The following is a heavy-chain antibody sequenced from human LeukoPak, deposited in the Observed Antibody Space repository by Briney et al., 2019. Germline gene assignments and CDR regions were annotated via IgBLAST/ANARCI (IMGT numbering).Heavy chain of an antibody. J-gene: IGHJ4*02. CDR3: ARSYGSGSSAGY. CDR2: IYDSGST. V-gene: IGHV4-39*01. CDR1: GGSISSSSYY. Sequence: PSETLSLTCTVSGGSISSSSYYWGWIRHPPGKGLEWIGRIYDSGSTYYNPSLKSRATISENTSKNQFSLKLSSVTAADTAVYYCARSYGSGSSAGYWGQGTLVTVSS. D-gene: IGHD3-10*01.